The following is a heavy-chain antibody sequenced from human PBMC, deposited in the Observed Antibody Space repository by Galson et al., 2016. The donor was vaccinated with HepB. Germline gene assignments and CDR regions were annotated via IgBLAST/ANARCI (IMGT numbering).Heavy chain of an antibody. CDR1: GGSISTYY. V-gene: IGHV4-59*01. J-gene: IGHJ4*02. CDR2: LYDIAST. CDR3: ARAATIWGTFDY. D-gene: IGHD5-12*01. Sequence: SETLSLTCSVSGGSISTYYWSWIRQPPGKGLEWIGYLYDIASTDYNPSLKSRVTISVDTSKNQFSLKLSSVTAADTAVYYCARAATIWGTFDYWGLGTLVTVSS.